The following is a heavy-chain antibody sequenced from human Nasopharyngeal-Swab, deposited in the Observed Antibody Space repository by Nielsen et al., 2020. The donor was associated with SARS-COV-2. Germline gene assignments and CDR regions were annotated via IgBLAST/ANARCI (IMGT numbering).Heavy chain of an antibody. CDR3: ARGGVGAVGGALDY. V-gene: IGHV1-8*01. D-gene: IGHD1-26*01. J-gene: IGHJ4*02. CDR1: GYTFTSYD. Sequence: ASVKVSCKASGYTFTSYDINWVRQATGQGLEWMGWMNPNSGNTGYAQKFQGRVTMTRNTSIRTAYMELSSLRSEDTAVYYCARGGVGAVGGALDYWGQGAQVTVSS. CDR2: MNPNSGNT.